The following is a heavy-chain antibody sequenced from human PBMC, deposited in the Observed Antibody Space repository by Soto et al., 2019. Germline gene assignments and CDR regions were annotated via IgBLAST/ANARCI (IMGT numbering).Heavy chain of an antibody. J-gene: IGHJ4*02. CDR1: GFTVSSKY. CDR3: AGSYRDGGDCCPFDY. CDR2: TYGGGTT. Sequence: EVHLVESGGDLVQPGGSLRFSCAASGFTVSSKYMTWVRQAPGKGLEWVSITYGGGTTYYEDSVKGRFTVSRDTSKNTLYLQMNSLRAEDTALYYCAGSYRDGGDCCPFDYWGQGTLVIVSS. V-gene: IGHV3-66*01. D-gene: IGHD2-21*02.